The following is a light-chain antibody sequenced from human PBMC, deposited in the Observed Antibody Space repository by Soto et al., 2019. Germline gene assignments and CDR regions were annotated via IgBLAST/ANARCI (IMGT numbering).Light chain of an antibody. J-gene: IGKJ1*01. CDR2: AAT. V-gene: IGKV1-6*01. Sequence: AIQLTQSPSSLSASVGDRVTITCRASTGIRTDLSWYQQKPGKVPKVLIYAATSLHSGVPSRFSGSGSCTDFTLTISSLEPEDLATYYCLQDYNYPWTFGQGTKVDI. CDR1: TGIRTD. CDR3: LQDYNYPWT.